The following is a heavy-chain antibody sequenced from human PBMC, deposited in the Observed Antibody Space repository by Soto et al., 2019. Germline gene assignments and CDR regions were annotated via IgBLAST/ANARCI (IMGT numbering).Heavy chain of an antibody. D-gene: IGHD1-7*01. CDR3: GRESGETWDYEAS. Sequence: SETLSLTCTVSGGSISSYRWSWIRQPAGKGLEWIGRLNTYGNTHYNPSLKSRVTVSVDTSRNQFFLTLRSVTAADSAVYHCGRESGETWDYEASWGQGTPVTVSS. V-gene: IGHV4-4*07. CDR2: LNTYGNT. J-gene: IGHJ5*02. CDR1: GGSISSYR.